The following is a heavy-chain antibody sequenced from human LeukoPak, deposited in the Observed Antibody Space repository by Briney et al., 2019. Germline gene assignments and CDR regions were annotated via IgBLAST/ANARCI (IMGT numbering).Heavy chain of an antibody. CDR2: INPNSGGT. CDR3: ARVGHGFYGDYIDY. Sequence: ASVKVSCKASGYTFTGYYVHWVRQAPGQGLEWMGWINPNSGGTNYAQKFQGRVTMTRDTSISTAYMELSRLRSDDTAVYYCARVGHGFYGDYIDYWGQGTLVTVSS. J-gene: IGHJ4*02. CDR1: GYTFTGYY. V-gene: IGHV1-2*02. D-gene: IGHD4-17*01.